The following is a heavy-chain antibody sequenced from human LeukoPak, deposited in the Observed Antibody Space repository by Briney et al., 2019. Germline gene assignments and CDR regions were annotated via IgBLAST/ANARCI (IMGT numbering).Heavy chain of an antibody. Sequence: PGGSLRLSCAASGFTFSTYGMSWVRQAPGKGLEWVSGISGSGGSRFCTDSVKGRFTISRDNSKNTLYLQMNSLRAEDTAVYYCAKAYYYDSSGYRIYYFDYWGQGTLVTVSS. D-gene: IGHD3-22*01. J-gene: IGHJ4*02. CDR1: GFTFSTYG. V-gene: IGHV3-23*01. CDR3: AKAYYYDSSGYRIYYFDY. CDR2: ISGSGGSR.